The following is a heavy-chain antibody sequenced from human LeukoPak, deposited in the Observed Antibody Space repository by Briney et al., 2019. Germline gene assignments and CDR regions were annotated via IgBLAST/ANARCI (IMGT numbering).Heavy chain of an antibody. V-gene: IGHV3-30*02. CDR3: AKSWSGYYHYYMDV. J-gene: IGHJ6*03. CDR1: GFSFRTYA. D-gene: IGHD3-3*01. Sequence: GGSLRLSCAASGFSFRTYAMHCGRQAPGKGLERVASIGNDGTNRNHVDSVKGRFTISRDNSKNTVFLQMDSLRPEDTAIYYCAKSWSGYYHYYMDVWGTGTTVTVSS. CDR2: IGNDGTNR.